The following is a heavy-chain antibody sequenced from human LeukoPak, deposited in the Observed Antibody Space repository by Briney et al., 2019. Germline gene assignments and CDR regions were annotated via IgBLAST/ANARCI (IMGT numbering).Heavy chain of an antibody. D-gene: IGHD5-18*01. CDR3: ARDVDTGYYGMDV. V-gene: IGHV4-4*08. J-gene: IGHJ6*02. CDR2: IYYSGST. CDR1: GGSISSYY. Sequence: PSETLSLTCTVSGGSISSYYWSWIRQPPGKGLEWIGYIYYSGSTNYNPSLKSRVTISVDTSKNQFSLKLNSVTAADTAVYFCARDVDTGYYGMDVWGQGTTVTVSS.